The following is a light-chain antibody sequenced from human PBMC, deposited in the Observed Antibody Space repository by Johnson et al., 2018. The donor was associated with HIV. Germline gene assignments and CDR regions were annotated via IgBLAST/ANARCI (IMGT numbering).Light chain of an antibody. V-gene: IGLV1-51*02. CDR3: GTWDISLSAYV. J-gene: IGLJ1*01. CDR1: TSNIGTNS. CDR2: RNN. Sequence: QSVLTQPPSVSAAPGQNVTISCSGATSNIGTNSVSWYQKFPGTAPKLLIYRNNQRPSGVPDRFSGSKSGTSASLAISGLQAEDEADYYCGTWDISLSAYVFGTGTKDTVL.